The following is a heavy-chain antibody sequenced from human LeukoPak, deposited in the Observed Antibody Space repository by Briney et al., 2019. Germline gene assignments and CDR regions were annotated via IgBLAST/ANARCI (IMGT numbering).Heavy chain of an antibody. V-gene: IGHV1-18*01. Sequence: GSSVKVSCKASGGTFSSYAISWVRQAPGRGLEWMGWISAYNGNTNYAQKLQGRVTMTTDTSTSTAYMELRSLRSDDTAVYYCARDMARTMITFGGAAGGYWGQGTLVTVSS. J-gene: IGHJ4*02. CDR1: GGTFSSYA. CDR2: ISAYNGNT. CDR3: ARDMARTMITFGGAAGGY. D-gene: IGHD3-16*01.